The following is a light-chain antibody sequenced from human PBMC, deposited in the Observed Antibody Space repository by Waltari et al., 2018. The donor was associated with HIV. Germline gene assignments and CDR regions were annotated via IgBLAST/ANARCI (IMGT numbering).Light chain of an antibody. J-gene: IGLJ3*02. CDR1: SSDVGNYNY. CDR3: SSYAATNTLV. Sequence: QSALTQPPSASGYPGQSVTISCTGPSSDVGNYNYVSWYQQHPGKAPKLMIYEVNKRPSGVPDRFSGSKSGNTASLTVSGLQAEDEAEYYCSSYAATNTLVFGGGTKVTVL. V-gene: IGLV2-8*01. CDR2: EVN.